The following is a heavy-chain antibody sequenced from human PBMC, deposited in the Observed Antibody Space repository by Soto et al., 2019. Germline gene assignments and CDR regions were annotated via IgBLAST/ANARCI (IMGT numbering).Heavy chain of an antibody. Sequence: ASVKVSCKASGYTFTSYGISWVRQAPGQGLEWMGWISAYNGNTNYAQKLQGRVTMTTDTSTSTAYMELRSLRSDDTAVYYCARYLGLGGYSSSWGYYYYYMDVWGKGTTVTVSS. CDR2: ISAYNGNT. D-gene: IGHD6-13*01. CDR1: GYTFTSYG. V-gene: IGHV1-18*01. J-gene: IGHJ6*03. CDR3: ARYLGLGGYSSSWGYYYYYMDV.